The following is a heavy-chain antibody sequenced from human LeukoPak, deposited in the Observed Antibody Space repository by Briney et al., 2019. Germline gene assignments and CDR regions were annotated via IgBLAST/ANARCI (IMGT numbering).Heavy chain of an antibody. V-gene: IGHV3-23*01. CDR2: ISGSGGST. Sequence: PGGSLRLSCAASGFTFSSYAMSWVRQAPGKGLEWVSAISGSGGSTYYADSVKGRFTISRDNSKNTLYLQMNSLRAEDTAVYYCAIRTYYDILPGSFDYWGQGTLVTVSS. J-gene: IGHJ4*02. CDR1: GFTFSSYA. D-gene: IGHD3-9*01. CDR3: AIRTYYDILPGSFDY.